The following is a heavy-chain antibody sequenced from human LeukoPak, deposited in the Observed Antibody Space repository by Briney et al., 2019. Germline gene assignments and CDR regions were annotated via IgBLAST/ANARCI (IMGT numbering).Heavy chain of an antibody. CDR2: INHSGST. D-gene: IGHD3-16*01. J-gene: IGHJ4*02. CDR1: GGSISSSSYY. Sequence: PSETLSLTCTVSGGSISSSSYYWSWIRQPPGKGLEWIGEINHSGSTNYNPSLKSRVTISVDTSKNQFSLKLSSVTAADTAVYYCASLLFRYDYVWGSPTRTDFDYWGQGTLVTVSS. V-gene: IGHV4-39*07. CDR3: ASLLFRYDYVWGSPTRTDFDY.